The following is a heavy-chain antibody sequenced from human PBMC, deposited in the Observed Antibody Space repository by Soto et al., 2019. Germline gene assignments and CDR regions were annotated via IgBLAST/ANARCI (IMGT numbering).Heavy chain of an antibody. D-gene: IGHD2-8*01. CDR2: IYYSGST. J-gene: IGHJ4*02. Sequence: QLQLQESGPGLVKPSETLSLTCTVSGGSISSSSYYWGWIRQPPGKGLEWIGSIYYSGSTYYNPSLKSRVTISVATSKNQFSLKLSSVTAADTAVYYCARLEGYCTNGVCYRKGYFDYWGQGTLVTVSS. CDR3: ARLEGYCTNGVCYRKGYFDY. CDR1: GGSISSSSYY. V-gene: IGHV4-39*01.